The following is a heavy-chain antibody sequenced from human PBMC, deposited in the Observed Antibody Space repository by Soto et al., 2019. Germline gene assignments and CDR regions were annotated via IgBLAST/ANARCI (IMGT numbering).Heavy chain of an antibody. V-gene: IGHV1-3*01. Sequence: GASVKVSCKTSGYSFTTQTLNWVRQAPGQSLEWVGWINGGNGATKYSPKFQGRLYITRDASASTAFMELSSLRSEDTAVYYCARGPNCGGDCDWGQGTLVTAPQ. CDR3: ARGPNCGGDCD. CDR2: INGGNGAT. D-gene: IGHD2-21*02. CDR1: GYSFTTQT. J-gene: IGHJ4*02.